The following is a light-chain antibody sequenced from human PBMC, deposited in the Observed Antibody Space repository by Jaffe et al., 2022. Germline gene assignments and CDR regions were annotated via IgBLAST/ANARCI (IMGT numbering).Light chain of an antibody. J-gene: IGLJ3*02. V-gene: IGLV2-14*01. CDR3: SSYITGGTWV. CDR1: SSDVGAYNY. CDR2: EVS. Sequence: QSALTQPASVSGSPGQSITISCTGTSSDVGAYNYVSWYQQHPGKAPKFLIYEVSNRPSGVSNRFSGSKSDNTASLTISGLQAEDEADYYCSSYITGGTWVFGGGTKVTVL.